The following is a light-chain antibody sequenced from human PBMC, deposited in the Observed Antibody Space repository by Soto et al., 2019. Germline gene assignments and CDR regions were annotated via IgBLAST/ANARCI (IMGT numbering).Light chain of an antibody. CDR2: KAS. CDR1: QSISSW. Sequence: DIQMTQSPSTLSASVGDRVTITCWASQSISSWLAWYQQKPGKAPNLLIYKASSLESGVPSRFSGSGSGTEFTLTFSSLQPDDFAAYYCQQYDSYPLSLGGGTKVEIK. J-gene: IGKJ4*01. CDR3: QQYDSYPLS. V-gene: IGKV1-5*03.